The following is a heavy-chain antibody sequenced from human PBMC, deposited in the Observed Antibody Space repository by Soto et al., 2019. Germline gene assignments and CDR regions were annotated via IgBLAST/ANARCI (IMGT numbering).Heavy chain of an antibody. CDR3: ARAGRLKKPLDY. CDR2: IYYSGST. CDR1: GGSISSGGYY. Sequence: TLSLTCTVSGGSISSGGYYWSWIRQHPGKGPEWIGYIYYSGSTYYNPSLKSRVTISVDTSKNQFSLKLSSVTAADTAVYYCARAGRLKKPLDYWGQGTLVTVSS. J-gene: IGHJ4*02. V-gene: IGHV4-31*03.